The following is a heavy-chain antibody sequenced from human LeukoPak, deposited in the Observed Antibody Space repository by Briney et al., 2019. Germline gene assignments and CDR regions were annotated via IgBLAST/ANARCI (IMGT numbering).Heavy chain of an antibody. D-gene: IGHD6-19*01. CDR2: IKQDVSEK. CDR3: ARAGIAVAGISPLADYFDY. V-gene: IGHV3-7*01. CDR1: GFTFSSYW. Sequence: GTLRLSCAASGFTFSSYWMSWVRQAPGEGLEWVANIKQDVSEKYYVDSVKGRFTISRDNAKNSLYLQMNSLRAEDTAVYYCARAGIAVAGISPLADYFDYWGQGTLVTVSS. J-gene: IGHJ4*02.